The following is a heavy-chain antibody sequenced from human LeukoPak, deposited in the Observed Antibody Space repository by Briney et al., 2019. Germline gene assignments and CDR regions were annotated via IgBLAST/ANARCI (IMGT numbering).Heavy chain of an antibody. CDR3: AKDGNWARFED. V-gene: IGHV3-21*04. CDR2: ISSSSSYI. CDR1: GFTVAGAW. D-gene: IGHD7-27*01. J-gene: IGHJ4*02. Sequence: PGGSLRLSCAASGFTVAGAWMNWVRQAPGKGLEWVSSISSSSSYIYYADSVKGRFTISRDNSKNMVWLQINSPTAEDTATYYCAKDGNWARFEDWGQGTLVTVSS.